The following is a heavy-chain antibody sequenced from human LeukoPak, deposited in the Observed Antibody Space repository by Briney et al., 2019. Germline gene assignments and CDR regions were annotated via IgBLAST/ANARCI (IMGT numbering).Heavy chain of an antibody. Sequence: GGSLRLSCAASGFTVSSNYMSWVRQAPGKGLEWVSVIYSGGSTYYADSVKGRFTISRDNSKNTLYLQMNSLRAEDTAVYYCARVGGDFDWSIDYWGQGTLVTVSS. V-gene: IGHV3-53*01. CDR3: ARVGGDFDWSIDY. CDR1: GFTVSSNY. CDR2: IYSGGST. D-gene: IGHD3-9*01. J-gene: IGHJ4*02.